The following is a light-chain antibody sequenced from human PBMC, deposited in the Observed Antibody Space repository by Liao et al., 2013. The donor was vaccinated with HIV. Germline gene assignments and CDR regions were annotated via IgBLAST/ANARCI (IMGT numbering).Light chain of an antibody. CDR2: EDT. V-gene: IGLV3-1*01. J-gene: IGLJ2*01. CDR3: QSWDSATVV. CDR1: KLGDEY. Sequence: SYELTQPPSVSVSPGQTASITCSGDKLGDEYASWYQQKPGQSPVLVMYEDTKRPSGTPERFSGSNSGNTATLTISGTQTMDEADYYCQSWDSATVVFGGGTKLTVL.